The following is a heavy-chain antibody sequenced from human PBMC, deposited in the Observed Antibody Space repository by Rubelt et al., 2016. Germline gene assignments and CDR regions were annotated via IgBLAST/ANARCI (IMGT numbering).Heavy chain of an antibody. CDR3: ARVSGYYSPSPVDGMDV. V-gene: IGHV4-39*07. D-gene: IGHD3-22*01. Sequence: QLQLQESGPGLVKPSETLSLTCTVSGGSISSSSYYWGWIRQPPGKGLEWIGSIYFSGSTYYNPPLKSGVTISVDTSKNQFSLKLSSVTAADTAGYYCARVSGYYSPSPVDGMDVWGQGTTVTVSS. J-gene: IGHJ6*02. CDR2: IYFSGST. CDR1: GGSISSSSYY.